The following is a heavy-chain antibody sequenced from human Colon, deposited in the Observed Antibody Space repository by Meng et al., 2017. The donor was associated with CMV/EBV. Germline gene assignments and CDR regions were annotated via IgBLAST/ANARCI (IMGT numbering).Heavy chain of an antibody. CDR1: GGSISSSSYY. CDR3: ARLWPYYYDSSNYYHYGMDV. Sequence: SETLSLTCTVSGGSISSSSYYWGWIRQPPGKGLEWIGSIYYSGSTYYNPSLKSRVTISVDTSKTQFSLKLSSVTAADTAVYYCARLWPYYYDSSNYYHYGMDVWGQGTTVTVSS. J-gene: IGHJ6*02. D-gene: IGHD3-22*01. CDR2: IYYSGST. V-gene: IGHV4-39*01.